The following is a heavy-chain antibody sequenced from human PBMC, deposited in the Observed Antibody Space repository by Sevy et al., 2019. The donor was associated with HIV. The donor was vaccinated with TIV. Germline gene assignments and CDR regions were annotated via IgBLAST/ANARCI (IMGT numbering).Heavy chain of an antibody. V-gene: IGHV3-9*01. J-gene: IGHJ4*02. CDR3: AKDAACGRSWSGIDY. D-gene: IGHD6-13*01. Sequence: GGSLRLSCAASGFTFNVYAMHWVRQAPGKGLEWVSGISWNSGSIGYADSVKGRFTISRDNAKNSLYLQMNSLRADDTAVYYCAKDAACGRSWSGIDYWGQGTLVTVSS. CDR2: ISWNSGSI. CDR1: GFTFNVYA.